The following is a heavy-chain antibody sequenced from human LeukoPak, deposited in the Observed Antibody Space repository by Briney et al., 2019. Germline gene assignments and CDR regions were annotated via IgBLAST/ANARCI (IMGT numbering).Heavy chain of an antibody. CDR2: IYTSGST. V-gene: IGHV4-4*07. J-gene: IGHJ4*02. Sequence: PSETLSLTCTVSGGSISSYYGSWIRQPAGKARECLERIYTSGSTNYNPSLKRRVTMSVDTSKNQFSLKLSSVTAADTAVYYCAREAPTYYYGADYWGQGTLVTVSS. CDR3: AREAPTYYYGADY. CDR1: GGSISSYY. D-gene: IGHD3-10*01.